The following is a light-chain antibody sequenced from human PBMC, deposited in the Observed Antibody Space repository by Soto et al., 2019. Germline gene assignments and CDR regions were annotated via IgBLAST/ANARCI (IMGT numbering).Light chain of an antibody. CDR2: TTS. CDR1: QPISDY. V-gene: IGKV1-39*01. CDR3: QQHYNTPRT. Sequence: DIHMTQSPSSLSASFLYIVTITCXTSQPISDYLNWYQQKPGKAPTLLIYTTSNLQSGVPSRFSGSGSATHFTLTISSLQPEDFATYYCQQHYNTPRTFGQGTKVDIK. J-gene: IGKJ1*01.